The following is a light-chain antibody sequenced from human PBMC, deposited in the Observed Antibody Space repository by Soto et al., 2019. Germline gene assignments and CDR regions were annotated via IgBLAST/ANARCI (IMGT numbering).Light chain of an antibody. V-gene: IGKV1-39*01. CDR2: AAS. Sequence: DIQMTQSASSLSASFGDRVTITCGASQSISSYLNWYQQKPGKAPKLLIYAASSLQSGVPSRFSGSGSGTDFTLTISSLQTEDFATYYCQQSYSTSWTFGQGTKVDIK. CDR1: QSISSY. CDR3: QQSYSTSWT. J-gene: IGKJ1*01.